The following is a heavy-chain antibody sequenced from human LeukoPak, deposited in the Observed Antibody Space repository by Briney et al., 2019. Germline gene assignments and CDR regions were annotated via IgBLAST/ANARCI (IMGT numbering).Heavy chain of an antibody. Sequence: ASVKVSCKASGYIFTSYGISWVRQAPGQGLEWMGWISTYNGNTNYTQKVQGRVTITRNTSISTAYMELSSLRSEDTAVYYCARGNYQLLIDYWGQGTLVTVSS. CDR1: GYIFTSYG. V-gene: IGHV1-18*01. CDR2: ISTYNGNT. D-gene: IGHD2-2*01. CDR3: ARGNYQLLIDY. J-gene: IGHJ4*02.